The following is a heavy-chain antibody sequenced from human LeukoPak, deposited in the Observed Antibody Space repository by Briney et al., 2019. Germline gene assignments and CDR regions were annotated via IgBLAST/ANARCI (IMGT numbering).Heavy chain of an antibody. Sequence: GGSLRLSCAASGFTFDDYGMSWVRLAPGKGLEWVANIKQDGSEKYYVDSVEGRFTISRDNAKNSLYLQMNSLRAEDTAVYYCARDSRGAFDYWGQGTLVTVSS. D-gene: IGHD3-10*01. CDR3: ARDSRGAFDY. CDR2: IKQDGSEK. CDR1: GFTFDDYG. V-gene: IGHV3-7*01. J-gene: IGHJ4*02.